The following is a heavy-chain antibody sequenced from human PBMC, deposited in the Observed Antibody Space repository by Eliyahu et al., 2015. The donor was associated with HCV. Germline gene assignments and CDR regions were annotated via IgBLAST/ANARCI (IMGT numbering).Heavy chain of an antibody. J-gene: IGHJ4*02. D-gene: IGHD3-22*01. CDR2: IRSKANSYAT. V-gene: IGHV3-73*02. Sequence: EVQLVESGGGLVQPGGSLKLSCAASGFTFSGSAMXWVRQASGKGLEWVGRIRSKANSYATAYAASVKGRFTISRDDSKNTAYLQMNSLKTEDTAVYYCTRHGDDSSGYYYADFDYWGQGTLVTVSS. CDR3: TRHGDDSSGYYYADFDY. CDR1: GFTFSGSA.